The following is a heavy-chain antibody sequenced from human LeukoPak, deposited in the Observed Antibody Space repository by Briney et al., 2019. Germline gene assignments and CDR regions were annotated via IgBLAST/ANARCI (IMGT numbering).Heavy chain of an antibody. V-gene: IGHV1-18*01. CDR1: GYTFTSYG. CDR2: ISAYNGST. J-gene: IGHJ4*02. D-gene: IGHD6-6*01. Sequence: AAVKVTFKCSGYTFTSYGISWVRQPPGQGLEWMGCISAYNGSTNYAQKLQGRVTMTTDTATSTAYMELRSLRTDDTAVYYCAREAGVWDYSSSLPGQYFDYWGQGTLVTVSS. CDR3: AREAGVWDYSSSLPGQYFDY.